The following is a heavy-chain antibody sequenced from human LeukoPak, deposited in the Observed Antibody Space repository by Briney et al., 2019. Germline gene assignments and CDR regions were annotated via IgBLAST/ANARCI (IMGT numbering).Heavy chain of an antibody. Sequence: PGGSLRLSCAASVFTFSTYNMNWVRQAPGKGLEWVSSITSSSGYTFYADSVKGRFTISRDNAKNSLYLQTNSLRAGDTAVYYCARDQPELRYFDWLLSGVADYFDYWGQGTLVTVSS. CDR2: ITSSSGYT. CDR3: ARDQPELRYFDWLLSGVADYFDY. CDR1: VFTFSTYN. J-gene: IGHJ4*02. V-gene: IGHV3-21*01. D-gene: IGHD3-9*01.